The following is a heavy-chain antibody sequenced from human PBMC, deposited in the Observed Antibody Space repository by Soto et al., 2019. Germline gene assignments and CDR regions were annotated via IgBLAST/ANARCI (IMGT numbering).Heavy chain of an antibody. CDR3: AKGPAVGHYHFWSGYYLDS. CDR2: MSHAGGSI. CDR1: GFTFSTCA. D-gene: IGHD3-3*01. V-gene: IGHV3-23*01. Sequence: PGGSLRLSCVASGFTFSTCAMSWVRQAPGKGLEWLSGMSHAGGSIYYADSVKGRVSVSRDNSKNILFLQMNTLRAADTAVYYCAKGPAVGHYHFWSGYYLDSWGQGTLVTVSS. J-gene: IGHJ4*02.